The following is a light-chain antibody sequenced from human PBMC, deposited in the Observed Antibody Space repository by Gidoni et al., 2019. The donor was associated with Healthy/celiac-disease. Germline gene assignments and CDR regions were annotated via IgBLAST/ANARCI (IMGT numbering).Light chain of an antibody. V-gene: IGKV1-5*03. J-gene: IGKJ1*01. CDR1: QIISSL. CDR2: KAS. CDR3: QQYNSHSGT. Sequence: DLQMTPSPSTLSASVGDRVTITCRASQIISSLLDWYQQKPGKAPKLLIYKASSLESGVPSRFSGSGSGTEFTLTISSLQPDDFATYYCQQYNSHSGTFGQGTQVEIK.